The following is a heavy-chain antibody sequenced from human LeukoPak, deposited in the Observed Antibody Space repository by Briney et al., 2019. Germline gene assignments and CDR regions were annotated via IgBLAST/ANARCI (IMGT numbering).Heavy chain of an antibody. D-gene: IGHD6-13*01. CDR1: GFIVRSNY. Sequence: GGSLRLSCAASGFIVRSNYMSWVRQAPGKGLEWVSAISGSGGSTYYADSVKGRFTISRDNSKNTLYLQMNSLRAEDTAVYYCAKAPYIAGLGPFDYWGQGTLVTVSS. J-gene: IGHJ4*02. V-gene: IGHV3-23*01. CDR2: ISGSGGST. CDR3: AKAPYIAGLGPFDY.